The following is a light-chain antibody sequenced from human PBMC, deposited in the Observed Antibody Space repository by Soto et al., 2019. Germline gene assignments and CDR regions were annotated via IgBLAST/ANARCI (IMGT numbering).Light chain of an antibody. CDR2: QVS. CDR3: NSYTNTGTWV. V-gene: IGLV2-14*01. J-gene: IGLJ2*01. Sequence: QSALTQPASVSGSPGQSITIPCAGSDTDIGFTNYISWYQQDPGKAPKVIIYQVSNRPSDISSRFSASKSGNTASLTISALRPEDEAHYYCNSYTNTGTWVFGGGTKLTVL. CDR1: DTDIGFTNY.